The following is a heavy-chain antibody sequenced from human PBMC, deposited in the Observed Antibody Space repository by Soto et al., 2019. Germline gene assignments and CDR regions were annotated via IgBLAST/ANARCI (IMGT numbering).Heavy chain of an antibody. Sequence: EVPLLESGGGLVQPGGSLTLSCAASGVTFSTNAMSWGRQAPGKGLEWVSAISGSGDYTYFAVSVKGRFTISRDNSKKTLYLQMNSLIAEDTAVYYCRQTTSSRPDFSYSMDVWGQGTTVTVSS. J-gene: IGHJ6*03. CDR1: GVTFSTNA. CDR3: RQTTSSRPDFSYSMDV. CDR2: ISGSGDYT. D-gene: IGHD6-6*01. V-gene: IGHV3-23*01.